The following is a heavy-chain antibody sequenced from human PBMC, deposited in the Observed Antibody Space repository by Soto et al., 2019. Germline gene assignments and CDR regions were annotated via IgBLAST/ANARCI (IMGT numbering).Heavy chain of an antibody. Sequence: ASVKVSCKASGYTFTSYDINWVRQATGQGLEWMGWMNPNSGNTGYAQKFQGRVTMTRNTSISTAYMELSSLRSEDTAVYYCARAPGIAAAGTYGMDVWGQGTTVTFSS. CDR2: MNPNSGNT. CDR1: GYTFTSYD. CDR3: ARAPGIAAAGTYGMDV. J-gene: IGHJ6*02. D-gene: IGHD6-13*01. V-gene: IGHV1-8*01.